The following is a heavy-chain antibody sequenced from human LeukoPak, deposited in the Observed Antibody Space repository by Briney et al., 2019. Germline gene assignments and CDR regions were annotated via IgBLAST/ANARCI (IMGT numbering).Heavy chain of an antibody. CDR3: ARDFRFHYFDY. CDR1: GFTFSNNA. CDR2: ISGSGGST. Sequence: GGSLRLSCAASGFTFSNNAMSWVRQAPGKGLEWVSMISGSGGSTYYADSVKSRFTISRDNAKNSLYLQMNSLRAEDTAVYYYARDFRFHYFDYWGQGTLVTVSS. V-gene: IGHV3-23*01. J-gene: IGHJ4*02.